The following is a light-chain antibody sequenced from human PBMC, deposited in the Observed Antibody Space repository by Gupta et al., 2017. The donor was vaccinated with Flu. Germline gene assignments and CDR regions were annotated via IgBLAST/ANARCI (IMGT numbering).Light chain of an antibody. CDR3: QQYSTSLSTT. V-gene: IGKV4-1*01. CDR2: WAS. J-gene: IGKJ5*01. CDR1: QSVSYSSNNKNY. Sequence: DIVLTQSPESLSVSLGERATISYKSSQSVSYSSNNKNYLAWYQQKPGQPPKLLISWASTRESGVPDRFSGSGSGTDFTLTISSLQAEDVAVYYCQQYSTSLSTTFGQGTRLEIK.